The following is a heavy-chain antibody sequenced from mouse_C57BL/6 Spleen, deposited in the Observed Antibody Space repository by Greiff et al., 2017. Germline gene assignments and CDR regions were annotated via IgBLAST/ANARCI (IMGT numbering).Heavy chain of an antibody. CDR1: GYTFTDYY. Sequence: VQLQQSGPELVKPGASVKISCKASGYTFTDYYMNWVKQSHGKSLEWIGDINPNNGGTSYNQKFKGKATLTVDKPSSTAYMELRSLTSEDSAVYYCARHDGVLTGYFEVWGTGTTVTASS. D-gene: IGHD2-3*01. V-gene: IGHV1-26*01. CDR3: ARHDGVLTGYFEV. CDR2: INPNNGGT. J-gene: IGHJ1*03.